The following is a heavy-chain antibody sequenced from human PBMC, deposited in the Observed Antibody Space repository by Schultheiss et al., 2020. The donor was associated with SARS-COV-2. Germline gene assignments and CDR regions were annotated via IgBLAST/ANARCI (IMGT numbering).Heavy chain of an antibody. V-gene: IGHV3-33*08. CDR3: ARAPTVTTPGD. D-gene: IGHD4-17*01. CDR1: GFTFSSYS. Sequence: GGSLRLSCAASGFTFSSYSMNWVRQAPGKGPEWVAVIWYDGSNKYYVDSVKGRFTISRDNSKNMLFLQMNSLRVEDTAVYYCARAPTVTTPGDWGQGTLVTVSS. CDR2: IWYDGSNK. J-gene: IGHJ4*02.